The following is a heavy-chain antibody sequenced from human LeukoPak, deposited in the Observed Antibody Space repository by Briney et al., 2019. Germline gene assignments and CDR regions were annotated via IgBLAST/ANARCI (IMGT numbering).Heavy chain of an antibody. CDR1: GFTFSSYA. CDR2: ISGSGGST. J-gene: IGHJ6*02. V-gene: IGHV3-23*01. D-gene: IGHD2-15*01. CDR3: AKHRGAVYYYYGMDV. Sequence: GGSLRLSCAASGFTFSSYAMSWVRQAPGKGLEWISAISGSGGSTYYADSVKGRFTISRDNSKNTLYLQMNSLRAEDTAVYYCAKHRGAVYYYYGMDVWGQGTTVTVSS.